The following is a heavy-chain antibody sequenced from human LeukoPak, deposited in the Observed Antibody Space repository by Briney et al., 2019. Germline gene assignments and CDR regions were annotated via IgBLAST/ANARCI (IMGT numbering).Heavy chain of an antibody. CDR3: ARLSWDQYFFDF. V-gene: IGHV5-51*01. CDR1: GYTFSNYW. D-gene: IGHD1-26*01. Sequence: GESLKISCRGSGYTFSNYWIGWGRQMRGKGLEWMAIIYPGDSDRRYSPSFQGQVTISADRSIRTAYLRWSSLKASDTAIYYCARLSWDQYFFDFWGQGTQVTVSS. J-gene: IGHJ4*01. CDR2: IYPGDSDR.